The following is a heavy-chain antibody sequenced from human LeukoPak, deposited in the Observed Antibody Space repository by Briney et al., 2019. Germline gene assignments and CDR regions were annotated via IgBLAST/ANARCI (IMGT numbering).Heavy chain of an antibody. Sequence: ASVTVSFKPSGYSFNTYGITWVRQAPGQGLEWMGWISVDNGNTDYAQNLQGRVTMTTDKPTSTAYMELRSLISGDTAVYYCARSGRYNFGFDYWGQGTLVTVS. CDR1: GYSFNTYG. J-gene: IGHJ4*02. V-gene: IGHV1-18*01. D-gene: IGHD5-18*01. CDR3: ARSGRYNFGFDY. CDR2: ISVDNGNT.